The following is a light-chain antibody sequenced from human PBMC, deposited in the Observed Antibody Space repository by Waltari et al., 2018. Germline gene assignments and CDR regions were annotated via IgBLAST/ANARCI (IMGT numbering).Light chain of an antibody. Sequence: DIQLTQSPSFLSASVGDRVTITCRASQGISSYLSWYQQKPGKAPKLLIYGASTLQSAIPSRFSGMGSGTEFTLTFSSLQPEDSATYYCQQLGAYPITFGQGTRVETK. J-gene: IGKJ5*01. V-gene: IGKV1-9*01. CDR2: GAS. CDR3: QQLGAYPIT. CDR1: QGISSY.